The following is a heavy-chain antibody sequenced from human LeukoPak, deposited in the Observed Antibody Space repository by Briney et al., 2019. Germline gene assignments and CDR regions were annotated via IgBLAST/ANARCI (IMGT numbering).Heavy chain of an antibody. CDR2: IIPIFGTA. CDR3: ARDRRSLHIVVVPAAQSGYGMDV. D-gene: IGHD2-2*01. J-gene: IGHJ6*02. CDR1: GGTFSNYA. V-gene: IGHV1-69*13. Sequence: SVKVSRNASGGTFSNYAISWVRQAPGQGLEWMGGIIPIFGTANYAQKFQGRVTITADESTSTAHMELSSLRSEDTAVCYCARDRRSLHIVVVPAAQSGYGMDVWGQGTTVTVSS.